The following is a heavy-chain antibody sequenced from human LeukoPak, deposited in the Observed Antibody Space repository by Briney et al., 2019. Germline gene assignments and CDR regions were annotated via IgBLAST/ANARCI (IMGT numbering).Heavy chain of an antibody. Sequence: NHGESLKISCKGSGYSFTTYWIGWVRQMPGKGLECLGVIYPGDSDTRYSPSFQGQVTISADKSISTAYLQWSSLKASDTAMYYCARLSGKIDYWGQGTLVTVSS. V-gene: IGHV5-51*01. CDR3: ARLSGKIDY. CDR1: GYSFTTYW. CDR2: IYPGDSDT. D-gene: IGHD6-25*01. J-gene: IGHJ4*02.